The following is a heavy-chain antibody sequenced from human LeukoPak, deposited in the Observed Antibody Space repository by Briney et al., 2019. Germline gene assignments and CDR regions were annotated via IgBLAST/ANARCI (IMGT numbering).Heavy chain of an antibody. CDR3: ARLRGRKLDY. Sequence: ASVKVSCKASGYTFTADYLYWVRQAPGRGLERMGWVNPVTGDTDYAQNFQGRVTMTRDRSISSAYMELSRLRSDDTAMYFCARLRGRKLDYWGQGTQVTVSS. J-gene: IGHJ4*02. D-gene: IGHD1-14*01. V-gene: IGHV1-2*02. CDR1: GYTFTADY. CDR2: VNPVTGDT.